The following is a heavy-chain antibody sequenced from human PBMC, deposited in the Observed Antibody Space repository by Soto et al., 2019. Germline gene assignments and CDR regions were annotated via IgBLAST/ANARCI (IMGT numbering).Heavy chain of an antibody. V-gene: IGHV4-59*01. CDR3: ARGGASSKWLDP. J-gene: IGHJ5*02. D-gene: IGHD3-10*01. CDR1: GSPIGGYY. Sequence: ETLSVTCTVAGSPIGGYYCSWIRQPPGKGLEWIGYIYYTGNTIYNPSLNSRVTMSVDTSKNQFSLHLNYVTAADTAVYYCARGGASSKWLDPWGQGTLVTVSS. CDR2: IYYTGNT.